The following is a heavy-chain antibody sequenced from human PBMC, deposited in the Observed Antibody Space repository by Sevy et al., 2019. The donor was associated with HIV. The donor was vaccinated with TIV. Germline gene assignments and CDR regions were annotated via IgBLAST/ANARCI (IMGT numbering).Heavy chain of an antibody. J-gene: IGHJ5*02. CDR2: ISRTATT. V-gene: IGHV3-48*02. CDR3: AREAYYYDSREENWFDP. D-gene: IGHD3-22*01. Sequence: GGPLRLSCKPSGFTFSVYAMHWVRQAPGKGLEWVSSISRTATTYYADSVRDRFTISRDNAKNLLYLEMNSLRDEDTAVYYCAREAYYYDSREENWFDPWGQGTLVTVSS. CDR1: GFTFSVYA.